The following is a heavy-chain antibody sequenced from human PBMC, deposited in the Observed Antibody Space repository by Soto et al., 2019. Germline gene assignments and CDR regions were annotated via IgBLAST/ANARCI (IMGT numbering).Heavy chain of an antibody. CDR1: GFTFTSSA. CDR3: AADRDDSSGYAFDY. D-gene: IGHD3-22*01. Sequence: QMQLVQSGPEVKKPGTSVKVSCKASGFTFTSSAVQWVRQARGQRLEWIGWIVVGSGNPNYAQKFQERVTIPSDMSTSPAYMEQSSLRSKDTAVHYWAADRDDSSGYAFDYWGQGTLVTVSS. J-gene: IGHJ4*02. CDR2: IVVGSGNP. V-gene: IGHV1-58*01.